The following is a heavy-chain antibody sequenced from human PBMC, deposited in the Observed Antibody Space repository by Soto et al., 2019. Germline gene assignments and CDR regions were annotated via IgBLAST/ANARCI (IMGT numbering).Heavy chain of an antibody. CDR1: GGSISSGGYY. CDR2: IYYSGST. V-gene: IGHV4-31*03. D-gene: IGHD3-10*01. Sequence: QVQLQESGPGLVTPSQTLSLTCTVSGGSISSGGYYWSWIRQHPGKGLEWIGYIYYSGSTYYNPSLKSRVTIAVDTSKNQCSLKLSSVTAADTAVYYCARVIAMVRGEGGAFDIWGQGTMVTVSS. J-gene: IGHJ3*02. CDR3: ARVIAMVRGEGGAFDI.